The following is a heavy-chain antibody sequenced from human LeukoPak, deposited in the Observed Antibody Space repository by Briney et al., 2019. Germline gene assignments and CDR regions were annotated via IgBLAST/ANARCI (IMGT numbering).Heavy chain of an antibody. CDR1: GGSFSGYY. CDR2: INHSGST. D-gene: IGHD3-3*01. J-gene: IGHJ4*02. V-gene: IGHV4-34*01. Sequence: SETLSLTCAVYGGSFSGYYWSWIRQPPGKELEWIGEINHSGSTNYNPSLKSRVTISVDTSKNQFSLKLSSVTAADTAVYYCAREGKYYDFWSGYYGRYYFDYWGQGTLVTVSS. CDR3: AREGKYYDFWSGYYGRYYFDY.